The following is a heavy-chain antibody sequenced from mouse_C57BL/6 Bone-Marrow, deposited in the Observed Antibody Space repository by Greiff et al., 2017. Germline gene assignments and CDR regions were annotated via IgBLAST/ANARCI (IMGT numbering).Heavy chain of an antibody. V-gene: IGHV1-55*01. CDR1: GYTFTSYW. Sequence: QVQLQQSGAELVKPGASVKMSCKASGYTFTSYWITWVKQRPGHGLEWIGDIYPGSGSTNYNEKFKSKATLTVDTSSSTAYMQVSSLTSEDSAVYYCAREGLTTVVARGYFDYWGQGTTLTVSS. CDR2: IYPGSGST. CDR3: AREGLTTVVARGYFDY. D-gene: IGHD1-1*01. J-gene: IGHJ2*01.